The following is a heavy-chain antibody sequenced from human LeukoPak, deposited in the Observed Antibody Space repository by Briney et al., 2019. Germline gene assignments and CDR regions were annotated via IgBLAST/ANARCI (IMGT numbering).Heavy chain of an antibody. CDR1: GFTFKNYT. V-gene: IGHV3-23*01. D-gene: IGHD4-17*01. CDR2: GSGVGETT. Sequence: GGSLRLSCAAPGFTFKNYTISSVPQAPGKRRECVSPGSGVGETTYYADSEKGRFTISRDNSQNTLYMQMNSLRAEDTAVYYCARDYADYVGYFFFDYWGQGTLVTVSS. J-gene: IGHJ4*02. CDR3: ARDYADYVGYFFFDY.